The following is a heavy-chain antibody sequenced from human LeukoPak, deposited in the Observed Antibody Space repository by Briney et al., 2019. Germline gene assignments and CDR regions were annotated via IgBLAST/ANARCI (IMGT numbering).Heavy chain of an antibody. CDR2: ISGSGGST. J-gene: IGHJ4*02. Sequence: PGGSLRLSCAASGFTFSSYAMSWVRQAPGKGLVWVSAISGSGGSTYYADSVKGRFTISRDNSKNTLYLQMNSLRAEDTAVYYCAKAAAAGTLRGVVDYWGQGTLVTVSS. CDR3: AKAAAAGTLRGVVDY. CDR1: GFTFSSYA. D-gene: IGHD6-13*01. V-gene: IGHV3-23*01.